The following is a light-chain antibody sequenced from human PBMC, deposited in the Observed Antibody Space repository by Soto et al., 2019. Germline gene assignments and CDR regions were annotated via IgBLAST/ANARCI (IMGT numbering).Light chain of an antibody. J-gene: IGKJ5*01. Sequence: EIVMTQSPATLSVSPGERATLSCRASQSVSSNLAWYQQKPGQAPRLLIYGASTRATGIPARFSGSGSGTEFTLTISSLQSEDFAVYYCQQYNNLPPVITFGQGTRLEIK. CDR2: GAS. CDR3: QQYNNLPPVIT. V-gene: IGKV3-15*01. CDR1: QSVSSN.